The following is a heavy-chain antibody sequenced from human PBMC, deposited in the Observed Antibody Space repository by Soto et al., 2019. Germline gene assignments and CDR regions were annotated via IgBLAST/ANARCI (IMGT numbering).Heavy chain of an antibody. CDR3: TIGSWSGEVFDI. J-gene: IGHJ3*02. CDR1: GGTFSTYS. CDR2: IIPMLGVR. Sequence: QVQLVQSGAEVKKPGSSVKVSCKASGGTFSTYSMFWVRQAPGQGLEWMGRIIPMLGVRNYAQRFQDRVTITADKSTTTVHMELSSLRSEDTALYYCTIGSWSGEVFDIWGQGTMVTVSS. V-gene: IGHV1-69*02. D-gene: IGHD2-21*01.